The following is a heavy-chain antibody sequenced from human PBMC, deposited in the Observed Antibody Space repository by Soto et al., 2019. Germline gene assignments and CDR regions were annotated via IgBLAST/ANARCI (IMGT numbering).Heavy chain of an antibody. D-gene: IGHD2-8*01. Sequence: ESGGGVVQPGRSLRLSCGASGFSFSSYRMHWVRQAPGKGLEWVAVISYDGSNAHYADYVKGRFTISRDNSKNTLSLQMNSLRAEDTAVYYCAKNGLHGDLLDYFEYWGQGTLVTVSS. CDR3: AKNGLHGDLLDYFEY. V-gene: IGHV3-30*18. J-gene: IGHJ4*02. CDR1: GFSFSSYR. CDR2: ISYDGSNA.